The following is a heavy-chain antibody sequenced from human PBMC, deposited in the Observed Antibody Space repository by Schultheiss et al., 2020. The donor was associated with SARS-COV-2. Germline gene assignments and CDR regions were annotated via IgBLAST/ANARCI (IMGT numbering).Heavy chain of an antibody. J-gene: IGHJ4*02. V-gene: IGHV4-34*01. CDR3: ARDTRYCSSTSCYIREAVY. Sequence: SETLSLTCAVYGGSFSGYYWSWIRQPPGKGLEWIGEINHSGSTNYNPSLKSRVTISVDTSKNQFSLKLSSVTAADTAVYYCARDTRYCSSTSCYIREAVYWGQGTLVTVSS. CDR2: INHSGST. CDR1: GGSFSGYY. D-gene: IGHD2-2*02.